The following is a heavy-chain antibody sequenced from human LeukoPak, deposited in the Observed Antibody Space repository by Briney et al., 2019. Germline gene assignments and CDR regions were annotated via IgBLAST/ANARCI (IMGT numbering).Heavy chain of an antibody. CDR3: ATDRGWRTSGYYLYYFEY. Sequence: GGSLRLSCVASGFIFTNYFMSWVRQAPGKGLEWVASIKHDGSEKYYVDSVRGRFTISRDNTMNSLYLQMSSLRAEDTAVYYCATDRGWRTSGYYLYYFEYWGQGTLVTFSS. J-gene: IGHJ4*02. CDR1: GFIFTNYF. CDR2: IKHDGSEK. V-gene: IGHV3-7*01. D-gene: IGHD3-3*01.